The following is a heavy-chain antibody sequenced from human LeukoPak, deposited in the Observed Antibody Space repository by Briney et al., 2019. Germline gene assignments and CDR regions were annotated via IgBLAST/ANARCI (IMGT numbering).Heavy chain of an antibody. J-gene: IGHJ6*02. CDR3: ARALPVAGLADYGMDV. Sequence: GASVKVSCKASGGTFSSYAISWVRQAPGQGLEWTGGIIPIFGTANYAQKFQGRVTITADESTSTAYMELSSLRSEDTAVYYCARALPVAGLADYGMDVWGQGTTVTVSS. V-gene: IGHV1-69*13. CDR1: GGTFSSYA. CDR2: IIPIFGTA. D-gene: IGHD6-19*01.